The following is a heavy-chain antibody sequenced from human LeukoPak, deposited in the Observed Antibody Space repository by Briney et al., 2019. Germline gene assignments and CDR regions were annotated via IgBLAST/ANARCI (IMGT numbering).Heavy chain of an antibody. CDR2: IWYDGSNK. CDR1: GFTLSSYG. Sequence: GGSVSLSCAASGFTLSSYGMLWLRQAPGEGLEGVAFIWYDGSNKYYADSVKGRFTISRDNSKNTLYPQMNSLRAEDTAVYYCAKDLGPLVVPAAKVSAFDIWGQGTMVTVSS. J-gene: IGHJ3*02. V-gene: IGHV3-30*02. CDR3: AKDLGPLVVPAAKVSAFDI. D-gene: IGHD2-2*01.